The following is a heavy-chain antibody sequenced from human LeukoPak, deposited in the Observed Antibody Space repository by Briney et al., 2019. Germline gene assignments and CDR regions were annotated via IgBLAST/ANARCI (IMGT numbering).Heavy chain of an antibody. CDR3: AKGGKWDVTPFDY. V-gene: IGHV3-23*01. D-gene: IGHD1-26*01. CDR1: GFTFSRYA. J-gene: IGHJ4*02. CDR2: ISGSGGST. Sequence: GGSLRLSCAASGFTFSRYAMSWVRQAPGKGLEWVSAISGSGGSTYYADSVKGRFTISRDNSKNTLYLQVNSLRAEDTAVYYCAKGGKWDVTPFDYWGQGTLVTVSS.